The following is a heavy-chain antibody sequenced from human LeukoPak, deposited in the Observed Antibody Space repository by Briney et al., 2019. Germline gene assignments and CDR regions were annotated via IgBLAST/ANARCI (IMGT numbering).Heavy chain of an antibody. CDR3: ARGGGGWNAWFDP. CDR1: GGSFSGYY. V-gene: IGHV4-59*01. D-gene: IGHD1-1*01. CDR2: IYYSGST. Sequence: SETLSLTCAVYGGSFSGYYWSWIRQPPGKGLEWIGYIYYSGSTSYNPPLKSRVTISVDASKNQFSLKLSSVTAADTAVYYCARGGGGWNAWFDPWGQGTLVTVSS. J-gene: IGHJ5*02.